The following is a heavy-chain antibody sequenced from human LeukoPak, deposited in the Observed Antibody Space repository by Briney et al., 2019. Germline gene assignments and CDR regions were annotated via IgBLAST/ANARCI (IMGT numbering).Heavy chain of an antibody. CDR1: GFTFDDYG. Sequence: PGGSLRLSCAASGFTFDDYGMSWVRQAPGKGLEWVSGINWNGGSTGYADSVKGRFTISRDNAKNSLYLQMNSLRAEDTAVYYCAKDLVGDYQGTYFDYWGQGTLVTVSS. CDR2: INWNGGST. V-gene: IGHV3-20*04. J-gene: IGHJ4*02. CDR3: AKDLVGDYQGTYFDY. D-gene: IGHD4-17*01.